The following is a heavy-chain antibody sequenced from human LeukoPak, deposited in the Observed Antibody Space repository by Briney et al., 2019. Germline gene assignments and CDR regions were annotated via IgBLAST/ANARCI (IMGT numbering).Heavy chain of an antibody. Sequence: SETLSLTCTVSGGSISSGSYYWSWIRQPAGKGLEWIGRIYTSGSTNYNPSLKSRVTISVDTSKNQFSLKLSSVTAADTAVYYCARARLKSDLDAFDIWGLGTMVTVSS. J-gene: IGHJ3*02. CDR2: IYTSGST. CDR1: GGSISSGSYY. V-gene: IGHV4-61*02. CDR3: ARARLKSDLDAFDI. D-gene: IGHD3-3*01.